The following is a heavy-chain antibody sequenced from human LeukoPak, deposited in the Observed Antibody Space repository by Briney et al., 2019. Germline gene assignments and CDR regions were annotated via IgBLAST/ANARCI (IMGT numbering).Heavy chain of an antibody. Sequence: GGSLRLSCAASGFTFSSYVMSWVRQAPGKGLEWVSAISGSGGSTYFADSVRGRFTISRDNSKNTPYLQMNSLRAEDTAVYYCAKGLGIAAAMDVWGQGTTDTVSS. CDR2: ISGSGGST. D-gene: IGHD6-25*01. J-gene: IGHJ6*02. CDR3: AKGLGIAAAMDV. V-gene: IGHV3-23*01. CDR1: GFTFSSYV.